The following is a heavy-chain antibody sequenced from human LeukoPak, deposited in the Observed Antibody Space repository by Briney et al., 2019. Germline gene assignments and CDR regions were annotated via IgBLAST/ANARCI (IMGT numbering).Heavy chain of an antibody. Sequence: GGSLRLSCAASGFTFSGYYMSWIRQDPGKGLEWVSYISSSGSTIYYADSVKGRFTISRDNAKNSLYLQMNSLRAEDTAVYYCARAVSGARGVIIYFDYWGQGTLVTVSS. CDR3: ARAVSGARGVIIYFDY. V-gene: IGHV3-11*01. CDR2: ISSSGSTI. J-gene: IGHJ4*02. CDR1: GFTFSGYY. D-gene: IGHD3-10*01.